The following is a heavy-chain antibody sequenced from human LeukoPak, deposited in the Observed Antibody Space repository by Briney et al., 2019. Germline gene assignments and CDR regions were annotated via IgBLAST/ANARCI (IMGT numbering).Heavy chain of an antibody. Sequence: GGSLRLFCAASGFTFSDYSMNWVRQAPGKGLEWISYIGIDSGNTNYADSVKGRFTISGDKAKNSLYLQMNSLRVEDTTVYYCARDYKYAFDNWGQGTLVTVSS. CDR1: GFTFSDYS. V-gene: IGHV3-48*01. J-gene: IGHJ4*02. D-gene: IGHD5-24*01. CDR3: ARDYKYAFDN. CDR2: IGIDSGNT.